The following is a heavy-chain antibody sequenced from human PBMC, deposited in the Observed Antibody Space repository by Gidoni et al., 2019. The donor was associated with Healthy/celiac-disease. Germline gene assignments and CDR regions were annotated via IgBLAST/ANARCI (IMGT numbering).Heavy chain of an antibody. CDR3: AGRLLWFGELGFDP. Sequence: QVQLQESGPGLVKPSQTLSLTCTVSGGSIRSGGYYWSWIRQHPGKGLEWIGYIYYSGSTYYNPSLKSRVTISVDTSKNQFSLKLSSVTAADTAVYYCAGRLLWFGELGFDPWGQGTLVTVSS. D-gene: IGHD3-10*01. CDR1: GGSIRSGGYY. J-gene: IGHJ5*02. CDR2: IYYSGST. V-gene: IGHV4-31*03.